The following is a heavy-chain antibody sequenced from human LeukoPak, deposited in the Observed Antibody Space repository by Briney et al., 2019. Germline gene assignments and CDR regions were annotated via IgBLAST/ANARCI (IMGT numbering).Heavy chain of an antibody. Sequence: PSETLSLTCSVSGASISTFFWSWVRQPAGEGLEWIGRIDASGNTYYNPSLKRRVAVSLDTSNNQVYLELRSVTAADSAVYYCARLRPPMNYGMDVWGLGTTVTVSS. CDR2: IDASGNT. J-gene: IGHJ6*02. V-gene: IGHV4-4*07. CDR1: GASISTFF. CDR3: ARLRPPMNYGMDV.